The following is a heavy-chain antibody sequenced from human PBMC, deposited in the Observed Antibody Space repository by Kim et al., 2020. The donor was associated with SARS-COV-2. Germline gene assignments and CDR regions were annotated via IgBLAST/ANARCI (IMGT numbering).Heavy chain of an antibody. D-gene: IGHD7-27*01. CDR2: IYYSGST. CDR3: ASRLANWVIQRLDI. J-gene: IGHJ3*02. V-gene: IGHV4-39*01. Sequence: SETLSLTCTVSGGSISSSSYYWGWIRQPPGKGLEWIGSIYYSGSTYYNPSLKSRVTISVDTSKNQFSLKLSSVTAADTAVYYCASRLANWVIQRLDIWGQGTMVTVSS. CDR1: GGSISSSSYY.